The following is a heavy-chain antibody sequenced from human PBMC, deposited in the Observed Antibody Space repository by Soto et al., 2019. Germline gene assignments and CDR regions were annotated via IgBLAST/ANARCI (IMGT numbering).Heavy chain of an antibody. J-gene: IGHJ5*02. CDR1: GFTFSSYW. CDR3: ARDPYCSSTSCYPPVPA. V-gene: IGHV3-7*01. Sequence: GGSLRLSCAASGFTFSSYWMSWVRQAPGKGLEWVANIKQDGSEKYYVDSVKGRFTISRDNAKNSLYLQMNSLRAEDTAVYYCARDPYCSSTSCYPPVPAWGQGTLVTVSS. CDR2: IKQDGSEK. D-gene: IGHD2-2*01.